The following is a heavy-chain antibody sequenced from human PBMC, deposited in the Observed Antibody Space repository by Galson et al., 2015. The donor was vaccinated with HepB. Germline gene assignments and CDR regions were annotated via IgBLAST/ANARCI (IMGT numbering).Heavy chain of an antibody. Sequence: PALVKPTQTLTLTCTFSGFSLSTSGVGVGWIRQPPGKALEWLALIYWDDDKRYSPSLKSRLTITKDTSKNQVVLTMTNMDPVDTATYSCAHLYSSSWYRHYYYGMDVWGQGTTVTVSS. CDR1: GFSLSTSGVG. D-gene: IGHD6-13*01. CDR2: IYWDDDK. V-gene: IGHV2-5*02. J-gene: IGHJ6*02. CDR3: AHLYSSSWYRHYYYGMDV.